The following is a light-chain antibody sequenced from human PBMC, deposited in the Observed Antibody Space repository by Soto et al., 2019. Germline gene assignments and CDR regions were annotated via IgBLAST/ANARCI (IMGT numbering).Light chain of an antibody. CDR3: QHYNKCPLFT. Sequence: ETVLTQSPATFSVSPGERATLSCRASQSIGSNLAWYQQRPGQPPRLLIYGASTRATGVPARFSGSGSGTDFTLTITSLQSEDFPLYYCQHYNKCPLFTFGPGTKVHIK. CDR1: QSIGSN. CDR2: GAS. V-gene: IGKV3-15*01. J-gene: IGKJ3*01.